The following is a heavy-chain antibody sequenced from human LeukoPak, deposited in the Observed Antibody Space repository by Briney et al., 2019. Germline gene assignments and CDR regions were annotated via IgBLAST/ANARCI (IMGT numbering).Heavy chain of an antibody. CDR1: GFTFSDYY. Sequence: PGXSLRLSCAASGFTFSDYYMSWIRQAPGKGLEWVSYISSSGSTIYYADSVKGRFTISRDKAKNSMYLQMNSLRAEDTAVYYCARETRWLQLPDWFDPWGQGTLVTVSS. CDR3: ARETRWLQLPDWFDP. CDR2: ISSSGSTI. V-gene: IGHV3-11*04. D-gene: IGHD5-24*01. J-gene: IGHJ5*02.